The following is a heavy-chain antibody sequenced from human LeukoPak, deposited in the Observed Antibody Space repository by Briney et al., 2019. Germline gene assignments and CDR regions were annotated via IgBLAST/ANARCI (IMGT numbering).Heavy chain of an antibody. Sequence: PGGSLRLSCAASGFTFSSYWMSWVRQAPGKGLEWVANIKQDGSEKYYVDSVKGRFTISRDNAKNSLYLQMNSLRAEDTAVYYCAKDGIAVAGPRSYYMDVWGKGTTVTVSS. V-gene: IGHV3-7*03. D-gene: IGHD6-19*01. CDR1: GFTFSSYW. CDR3: AKDGIAVAGPRSYYMDV. J-gene: IGHJ6*03. CDR2: IKQDGSEK.